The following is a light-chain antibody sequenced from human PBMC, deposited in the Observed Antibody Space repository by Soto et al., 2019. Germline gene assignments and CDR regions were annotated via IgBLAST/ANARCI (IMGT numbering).Light chain of an antibody. CDR3: QHYNSYPLT. J-gene: IGKJ4*01. V-gene: IGKV1-5*03. Sequence: DIRMTQSPSTLSASVGDRVTITCRASETISYWLAWLQLKPGKAPKVLIYKACTLGSGVPSRFSGSGYGTEFTLTITSLQPDDFATYYCQHYNSYPLTFGGGNKLEIK. CDR1: ETISYW. CDR2: KAC.